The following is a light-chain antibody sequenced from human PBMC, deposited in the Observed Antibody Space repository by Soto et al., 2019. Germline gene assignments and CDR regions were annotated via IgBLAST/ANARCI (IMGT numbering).Light chain of an antibody. Sequence: EIVMTQSPATLSVSPGERATLSCRASQSVSSNLAWYQQKPGQAPRLLIYGASNRATGIPDRFSGGGSGTAFTLTISRLEPEDFAVYYCQQYGSSPWTFGQGTKVDIK. CDR2: GAS. CDR3: QQYGSSPWT. CDR1: QSVSSN. J-gene: IGKJ1*01. V-gene: IGKV3-20*01.